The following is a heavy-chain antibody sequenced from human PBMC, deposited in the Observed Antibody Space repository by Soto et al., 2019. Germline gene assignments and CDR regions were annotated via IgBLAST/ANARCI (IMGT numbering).Heavy chain of an antibody. D-gene: IGHD4-4*01. J-gene: IGHJ5*02. V-gene: IGHV3-7*01. CDR1: GFTFSDSW. CDR2: IKPDESEK. CDR3: VRGGSNYAS. Sequence: EVQLVESGGGLVQPGWSLRLSCTASGFTFSDSWMTWVRQAPGKGLEWVARIKPDESEKKYADSVKGRFSISRDNAQNSMYLQLDSLRGEDTAVYYCVRGGSNYASWGQGTLVTVSS.